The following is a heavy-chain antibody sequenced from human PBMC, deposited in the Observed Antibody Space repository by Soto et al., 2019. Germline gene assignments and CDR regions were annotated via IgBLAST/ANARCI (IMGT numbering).Heavy chain of an antibody. CDR3: ATGYSTSWYNWFDP. CDR2: TYYRSKWYN. CDR1: WDSVSSNSAA. J-gene: IGHJ5*02. Sequence: SQTLSLTCAISWDSVSSNSAAWNWIIQSPSRGLEWLGRTYYRSKWYNDYAVSVKSRITINPDTYKNHFSLQLNSVTPEDTAVYYCATGYSTSWYNWFDPGGQGPLVTCSS. D-gene: IGHD6-13*01. V-gene: IGHV6-1*01.